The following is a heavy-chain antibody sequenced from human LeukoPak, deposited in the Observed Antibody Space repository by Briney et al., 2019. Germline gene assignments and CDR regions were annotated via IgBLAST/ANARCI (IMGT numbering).Heavy chain of an antibody. D-gene: IGHD4-17*01. CDR2: IYYSGST. V-gene: IGHV4-30-4*01. J-gene: IGHJ4*02. CDR1: GDSISSGDYY. Sequence: SETLSLTCTVSGDSISSGDYYWSWIRQPPGKGLEWIGHIYYSGSTNYNPSLKSRVIISVDTSKNQFSLKLTSVTAADTAVYYCARDAGDLDYWGQGALATVSS. CDR3: ARDAGDLDY.